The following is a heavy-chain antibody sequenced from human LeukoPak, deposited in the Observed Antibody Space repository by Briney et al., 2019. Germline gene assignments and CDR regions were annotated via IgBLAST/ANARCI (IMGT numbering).Heavy chain of an antibody. D-gene: IGHD1-1*01. CDR3: ARGLTTGTTRDWFDP. V-gene: IGHV3-21*01. Sequence: GGSLRLSCAVSGITLSNYGMSWVRQAPGKGLEWVSSISSSSSYIYYADSVKGRFTISRDNAKNSLYLQMNSLRAEDTAVYYCARGLTTGTTRDWFDPWGQGTLVTVSS. CDR2: ISSSSSYI. CDR1: GITLSNYG. J-gene: IGHJ5*02.